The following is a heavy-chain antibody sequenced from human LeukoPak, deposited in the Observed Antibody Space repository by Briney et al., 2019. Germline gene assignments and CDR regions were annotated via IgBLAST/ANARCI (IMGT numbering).Heavy chain of an antibody. D-gene: IGHD2-2*01. J-gene: IGHJ6*03. V-gene: IGHV4-34*01. CDR2: INHSGST. CDR1: GGSFSGYY. Sequence: AETLSLTCAVYGGSFSGYYWSWIRQPPGKGLEWVGEINHSGSTNYNPSLKSRVTISVDTSKNQFSLKLSSVTAADTAVYYCARHVRRGYCGSTSCSYYYYYMDVWGKGTTVTISS. CDR3: ARHVRRGYCGSTSCSYYYYYMDV.